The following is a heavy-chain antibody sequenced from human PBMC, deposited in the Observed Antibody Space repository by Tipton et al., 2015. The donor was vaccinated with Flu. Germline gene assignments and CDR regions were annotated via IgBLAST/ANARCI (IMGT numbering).Heavy chain of an antibody. J-gene: IGHJ6*02. D-gene: IGHD3-10*01. CDR1: GGSISTYY. CDR3: ARDPATDDYGLGSHFDGMDV. CDR2: IYYSGST. Sequence: TLSLTCTVSGGSISTYYWSWIRQPPGKGLEWIGYIYYSGSTNYNPSLKSRVTIPVDTSKNQFSLKLSSVTAADTAVYYCARDPATDDYGLGSHFDGMDVWGQGTTVTVSS. V-gene: IGHV4-59*12.